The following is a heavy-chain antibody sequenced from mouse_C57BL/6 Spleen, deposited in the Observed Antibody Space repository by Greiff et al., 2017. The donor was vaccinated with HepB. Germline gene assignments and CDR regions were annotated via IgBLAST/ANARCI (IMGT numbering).Heavy chain of an antibody. Sequence: EVMLVESGGGLVKPGGSLKLSCAASGFTFSSYTMSWVRQTPEKRLEWVATISGGGGNTYYPDSVKGRFTISRDNAKNTLYLQMSSLRSEDTALYYCARQEGYYGSSYQYYFDYWGQGTTLTVSS. CDR3: ARQEGYYGSSYQYYFDY. V-gene: IGHV5-9*01. CDR2: ISGGGGNT. D-gene: IGHD1-1*01. CDR1: GFTFSSYT. J-gene: IGHJ2*01.